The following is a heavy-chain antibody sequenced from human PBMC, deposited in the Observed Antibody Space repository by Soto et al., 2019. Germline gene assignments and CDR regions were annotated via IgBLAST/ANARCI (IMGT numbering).Heavy chain of an antibody. CDR3: ARGASWYEGPL. Sequence: SETLSLTCTVSAGSISGYFWTWIRQSAGKGLEWIGRIYSSGSTSYNPSLKSRVTMSVDTSKNQFSLKLTSVTAADTAVYYCARGASWYEGPLWGQGTLVTVSS. V-gene: IGHV4-4*07. CDR2: IYSSGST. D-gene: IGHD2-15*01. J-gene: IGHJ4*02. CDR1: AGSISGYF.